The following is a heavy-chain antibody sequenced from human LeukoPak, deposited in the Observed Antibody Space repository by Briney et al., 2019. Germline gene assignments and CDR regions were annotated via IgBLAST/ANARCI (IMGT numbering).Heavy chain of an antibody. J-gene: IGHJ6*03. Sequence: PGGSLRLSCAASGFTFSSYAMHWVRQASGKGLEWVGRIRSKANSYATAYAASVKGRFTISRDDSKNTAYLQTNSLKTEDTAVYYCTTPVGATTLSYYYYMDVWGKGTAVTVSS. CDR1: GFTFSSYA. D-gene: IGHD1-26*01. V-gene: IGHV3-73*01. CDR3: TTPVGATTLSYYYYMDV. CDR2: IRSKANSYAT.